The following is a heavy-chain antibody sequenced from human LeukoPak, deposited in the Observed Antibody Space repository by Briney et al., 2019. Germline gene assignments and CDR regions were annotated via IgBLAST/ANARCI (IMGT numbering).Heavy chain of an antibody. CDR3: APTYCGGDCYWVDY. D-gene: IGHD2-21*01. V-gene: IGHV3-7*01. CDR1: GFTFSSYW. CDR2: IKQDGSEK. Sequence: GGSLRLSCAASGFTFSSYWMSWVRQAPGKGLEWVANIKQDGSEKYYVDSVKGRFTISRDNAKNSLYLQMNSLRAEDTAVYYCAPTYCGGDCYWVDYWGQGTLVIVSS. J-gene: IGHJ4*02.